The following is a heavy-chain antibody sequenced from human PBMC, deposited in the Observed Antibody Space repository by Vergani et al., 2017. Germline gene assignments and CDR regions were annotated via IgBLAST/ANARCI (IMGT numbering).Heavy chain of an antibody. Sequence: QVQLQQWGAGLLKPSETLSLTCAVYGGPFSGYYWSWIRQPPGKGLEWIGEINHSGSTNYNPSLKSRVTISVDTSKNQFSLKLSSVTAADAAVYYCARGYGGGGGRDFGYWGQGTLVTVSS. CDR1: GGPFSGYY. J-gene: IGHJ4*02. V-gene: IGHV4-34*01. CDR2: INHSGST. D-gene: IGHD4-23*01. CDR3: ARGYGGGGGRDFGY.